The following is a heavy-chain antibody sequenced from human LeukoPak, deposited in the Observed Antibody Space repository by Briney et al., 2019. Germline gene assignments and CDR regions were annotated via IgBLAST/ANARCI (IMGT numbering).Heavy chain of an antibody. V-gene: IGHV3-13*01. CDR1: GFTFSSYD. CDR3: ARSKSYSSGWTDFDC. Sequence: PGGSLRLSCAASGFTFSSYDMHWVRQATGKGLEWVSAIGTAGDTYYPGSVKGRFTISRENAKNSLYLQMDNLRAEDTAVYYCARSKSYSSGWTDFDCWGQGTLVTVSS. CDR2: IGTAGDT. D-gene: IGHD6-19*01. J-gene: IGHJ4*02.